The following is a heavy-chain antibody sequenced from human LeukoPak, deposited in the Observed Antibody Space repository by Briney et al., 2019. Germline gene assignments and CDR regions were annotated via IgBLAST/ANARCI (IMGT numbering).Heavy chain of an antibody. V-gene: IGHV1-2*02. Sequence: ASVKVSCKASGYTFTGYYMHWVRQAPGQGLEWMGWINPNSGGTNYAQKFQGRVTMTRDTYISTAYMELSRLRSDDTAVYYCARESEYQLLVYFQHWGQGTLVTVSS. J-gene: IGHJ1*01. D-gene: IGHD2-2*01. CDR3: ARESEYQLLVYFQH. CDR2: INPNSGGT. CDR1: GYTFTGYY.